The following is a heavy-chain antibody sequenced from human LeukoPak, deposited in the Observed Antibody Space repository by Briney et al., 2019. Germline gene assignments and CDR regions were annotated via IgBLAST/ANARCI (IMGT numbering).Heavy chain of an antibody. V-gene: IGHV3-23*01. CDR1: GFTFSSYA. J-gene: IGHJ4*02. Sequence: GGSLRLSCATSGFTFSSYAMSWLRQGPGKGLEWVSSLSGSDRTTYYAGSVKGRFTTSRDNSKNTLYLQMSSLRGEDTAVYYCAKVSSGWSLDYWGQGTLVTVSS. CDR3: AKVSSGWSLDY. D-gene: IGHD6-19*01. CDR2: LSGSDRTT.